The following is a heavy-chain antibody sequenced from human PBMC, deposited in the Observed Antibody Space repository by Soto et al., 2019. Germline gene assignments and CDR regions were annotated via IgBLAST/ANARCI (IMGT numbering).Heavy chain of an antibody. D-gene: IGHD3-10*01. J-gene: IGHJ4*02. CDR2: ISSSRSTI. Sequence: EVQLVESGGGLVQPGGSLRLSCAASGFTFSSYRMNWVRQAPGKGLEWVSYISSSRSTIYYADSVKGRFTISRDNAKNSLYLQMHSPRAEDTAVYYCARANYYGSPGDFDYWGQGTLVTVSS. V-gene: IGHV3-48*01. CDR1: GFTFSSYR. CDR3: ARANYYGSPGDFDY.